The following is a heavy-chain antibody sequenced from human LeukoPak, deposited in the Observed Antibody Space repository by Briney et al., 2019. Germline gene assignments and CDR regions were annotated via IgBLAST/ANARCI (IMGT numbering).Heavy chain of an antibody. V-gene: IGHV1-18*01. CDR2: ISAYNGNT. J-gene: IGHJ4*02. D-gene: IGHD6-19*01. Sequence: ASVKVSCKASGYTFTSYGISWVRQAPGQGLEWMGWISAYNGNTNYAQKLQGRVTMTTDTSTSTAYMELRSLRSDDTAVYYCARDDLSGAFSSGWSDYWGQGTLVTVSS. CDR1: GYTFTSYG. CDR3: ARDDLSGAFSSGWSDY.